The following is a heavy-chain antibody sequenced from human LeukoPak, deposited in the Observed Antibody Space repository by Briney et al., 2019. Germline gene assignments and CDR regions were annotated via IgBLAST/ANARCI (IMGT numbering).Heavy chain of an antibody. CDR1: GYCFSNYW. D-gene: IGHD3-9*01. V-gene: IGHV5-51*01. CDR3: ARLSNDWSLDY. Sequence: GESLKISCKGSGYCFSNYWIGWVRQTPGKGLEWMGIIYPGDSDIKYSPSFQGQVTISADKSISTAYLQWSSLKASDAAVYYCARLSNDWSLDYWGQGTLVTVSS. J-gene: IGHJ4*02. CDR2: IYPGDSDI.